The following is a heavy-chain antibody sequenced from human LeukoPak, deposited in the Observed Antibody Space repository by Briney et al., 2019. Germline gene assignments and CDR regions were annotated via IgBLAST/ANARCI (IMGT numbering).Heavy chain of an antibody. CDR2: IYYGGST. CDR3: ARAPGSAYYPYYYMDV. D-gene: IGHD6-19*01. Sequence: ETLSLTCTVSGGSISTYYWSWIRQPPGKGLEWIGYIYYGGSTNYNPSLKSRVTISVDTSKNQFSLNLNSVTAADTAEYYCARAPGSAYYPYYYMDVWGKGTTVTVSS. CDR1: GGSISTYY. J-gene: IGHJ6*03. V-gene: IGHV4-59*01.